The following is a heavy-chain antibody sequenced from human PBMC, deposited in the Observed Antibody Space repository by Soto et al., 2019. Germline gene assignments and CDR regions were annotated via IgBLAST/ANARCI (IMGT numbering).Heavy chain of an antibody. D-gene: IGHD6-13*01. Sequence: PGGSLRLSCAASGFTFSNYWMTWVRQAPGRGLEWVANTAPDGSEQFYLDSVKGRFIISRDNAKDSLYLQMNSLRAKDTAVYYCAPIGLPGLAENYDHWGQGTPVTVSS. J-gene: IGHJ4*02. CDR3: APIGLPGLAENYDH. CDR1: GFTFSNYW. V-gene: IGHV3-7*01. CDR2: TAPDGSEQ.